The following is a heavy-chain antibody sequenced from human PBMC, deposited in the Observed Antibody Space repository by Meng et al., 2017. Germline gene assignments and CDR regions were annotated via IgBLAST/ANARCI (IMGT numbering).Heavy chain of an antibody. CDR1: GGSFIGYS. CDR3: ARGRYFDWLSYRYYFDY. Sequence: VQLSPWGAVLLMPSETLVLTCAVYGGSFIGYSWSWIRQPPGKGLEWIGEINHSGSTNYNPSLKRRVPISVDTSKNQFSLKLSSVTAADTAVYYCARGRYFDWLSYRYYFDYWGQGTLVTVSS. D-gene: IGHD3-9*01. V-gene: IGHV4-34*01. J-gene: IGHJ4*02. CDR2: INHSGST.